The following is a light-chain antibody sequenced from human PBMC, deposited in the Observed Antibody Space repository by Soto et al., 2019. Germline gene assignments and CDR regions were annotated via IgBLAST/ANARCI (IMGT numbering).Light chain of an antibody. V-gene: IGKV1-5*01. CDR1: QTISDS. CDR3: QQYNSYAGT. J-gene: IGKJ1*01. CDR2: DAS. Sequence: DIQMTQSPSTLSASVGDRVTITCRASQTISDSLAWYQQKPGKAPYLLISDASSLERGVPSRFSGGGSGTEFTLTISSMQPDDFATYYCQQYNSYAGTFGQGTKV.